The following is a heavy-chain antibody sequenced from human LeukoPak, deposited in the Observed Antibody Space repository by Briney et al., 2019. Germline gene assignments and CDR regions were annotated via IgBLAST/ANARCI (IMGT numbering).Heavy chain of an antibody. CDR1: GGSFSGYY. V-gene: IGHV4-34*01. Sequence: SETLSLTCAVYGGSFSGYYWSWIRQPPGKGLEWIGEINHSGSTNYNPSLKSRVTISIDMSKNQFSLKLSSGTAADTAMYYCAGDRDGIFHYWGQGTLVTVSS. J-gene: IGHJ4*02. CDR2: INHSGST. D-gene: IGHD3-10*01. CDR3: AGDRDGIFHY.